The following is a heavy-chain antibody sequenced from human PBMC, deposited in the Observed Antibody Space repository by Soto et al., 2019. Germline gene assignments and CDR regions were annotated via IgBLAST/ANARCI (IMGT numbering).Heavy chain of an antibody. Sequence: KLSCAASGFTFDDYAMHWVRQAPGKGLEWVSGISWNSGSIGYADSVKGRFTISRDNAKNSLYLQMNSLRAEDTALYYCAKDPGSSSWYGWVDYWGQGTPVPVSS. D-gene: IGHD6-13*01. J-gene: IGHJ4*02. CDR3: AKDPGSSSWYGWVDY. V-gene: IGHV3-9*01. CDR2: ISWNSGSI. CDR1: GFTFDDYA.